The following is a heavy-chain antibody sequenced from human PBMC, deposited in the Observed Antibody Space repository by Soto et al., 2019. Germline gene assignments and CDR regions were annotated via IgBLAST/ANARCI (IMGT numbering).Heavy chain of an antibody. CDR1: GYGISVYY. V-gene: IGHV1-2*04. D-gene: IGHD6-13*01. CDR2: INPNSGGT. Sequence: KGAWKSAGYGISVYYVDRRLLAPGQGLEWMGWINPNSGGTNYAQKFQGWVTMTRDTSISTAYMELSRLRSDDTAVYYCASELSSTWTTNWFDPSAEGPLVT. CDR3: ASELSSTWTTNWFDP. J-gene: IGHJ5*02.